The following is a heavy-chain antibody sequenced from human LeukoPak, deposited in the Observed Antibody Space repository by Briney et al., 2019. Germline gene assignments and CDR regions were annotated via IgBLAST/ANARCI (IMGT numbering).Heavy chain of an antibody. CDR1: GGSISSYY. J-gene: IGHJ6*03. Sequence: SETLSLTCTVSGGSISSYYWSWIRQPPGKGLEWIGYIYYSGSTNYNPSLKSRVTISVDPSKNQFSLKLSSVTAADTAVYYCARAVGSSSSCEPNCYYYYYMDVWGKGTTVTVSS. CDR2: IYYSGST. V-gene: IGHV4-59*01. D-gene: IGHD6-6*01. CDR3: ARAVGSSSSCEPNCYYYYYMDV.